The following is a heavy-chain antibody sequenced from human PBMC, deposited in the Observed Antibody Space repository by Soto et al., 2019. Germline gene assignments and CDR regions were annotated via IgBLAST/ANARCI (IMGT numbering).Heavy chain of an antibody. CDR3: AKNGQPPYYYYGLDV. CDR2: ISGYNGDT. CDR1: GYTFSRYG. D-gene: IGHD2-8*01. Sequence: QGHLVQSGAEVKKPGASVKVSCKASGYTFSRYGISWVRQAPGQGLEWMGWISGYNGDTNYAQNFQGRVTMTIDSSTTTAYLELRSLPSDDTALYYCAKNGQPPYYYYGLDVWGQGTTVTVSS. J-gene: IGHJ6*02. V-gene: IGHV1-18*01.